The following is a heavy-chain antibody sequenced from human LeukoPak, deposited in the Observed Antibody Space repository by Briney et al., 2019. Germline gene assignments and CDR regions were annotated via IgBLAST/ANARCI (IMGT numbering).Heavy chain of an antibody. J-gene: IGHJ3*02. D-gene: IGHD6-13*01. CDR1: GYTFTGYY. CDR2: INPNSGGR. V-gene: IGHV1-2*06. CDR3: ARDGVAADAFDI. Sequence: ASVKASCKASGYTFTGYYMHWVRQAPGPGLEWMGRINPNSGGRNYAQKFQGRVTMTRDTSISTAYMELSRLRSDDTAVYYCARDGVAADAFDIWGQGTMVTVSS.